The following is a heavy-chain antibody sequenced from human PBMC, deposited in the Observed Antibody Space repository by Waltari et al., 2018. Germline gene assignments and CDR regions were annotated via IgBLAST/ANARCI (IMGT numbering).Heavy chain of an antibody. CDR2: INGDGSST. CDR1: GFIFRATW. V-gene: IGHV3-74*01. J-gene: IGHJ6*03. Sequence: EVQLVESGGGLVQPGGSLGLSVAPAGFIFRATWMHWARQAPGQGLVWVSRINGDGSSTQYADSVKGRFTISRDNTKNTMYLQMDSLRAEDTAVYFCAREDNWNLDVWGKGTTVTVSS. CDR3: AREDNWNLDV. D-gene: IGHD1-1*01.